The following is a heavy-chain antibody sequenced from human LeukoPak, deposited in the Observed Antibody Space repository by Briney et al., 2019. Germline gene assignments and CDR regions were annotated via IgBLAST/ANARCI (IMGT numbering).Heavy chain of an antibody. J-gene: IGHJ4*02. V-gene: IGHV1-2*02. CDR2: INPNSGDT. CDR1: GYTFSGYN. Sequence: ASVKVSCKASGYTFSGYNMHWVRQAPGQGLEWMGWINPNSGDTKYVQKFQGRVTMTRDTSISTAYMELSRLRSDDTAMYYCAREGERWLVSPWFDYWGQGTLVTVSS. CDR3: AREGERWLVSPWFDY. D-gene: IGHD6-19*01.